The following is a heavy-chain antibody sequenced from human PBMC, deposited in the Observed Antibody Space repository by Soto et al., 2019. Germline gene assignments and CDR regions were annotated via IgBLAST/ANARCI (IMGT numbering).Heavy chain of an antibody. CDR1: GFTFSSYV. V-gene: IGHV3-30*04. CDR3: ARAGRYDSSGHAPGPAED. J-gene: IGHJ4*02. CDR2: ISYDGSNK. D-gene: IGHD3-22*01. Sequence: GGSLRLSXAASGFTFSSYVMHWVRQAPGKGLEWVAVISYDGSNKYYADSVKGRFTISRDNSKNTLYLQMNSLRSEDTAVYYCARAGRYDSSGHAPGPAEDWGQGTLVTVSS.